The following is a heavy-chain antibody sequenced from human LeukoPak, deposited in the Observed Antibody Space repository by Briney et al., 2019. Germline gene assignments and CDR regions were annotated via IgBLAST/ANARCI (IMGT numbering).Heavy chain of an antibody. V-gene: IGHV4-39*01. J-gene: IGHJ4*02. CDR3: ARHRGIYYYGSGGLDY. CDR2: IYYSGST. Sequence: SETLSLTYTVSGGSISSSSYYWGWIRQPPGKGLEWIGSIYYSGSTYYNPSLKSRVTISVDTSKNQFSLKLSSVTAADTAVYYCARHRGIYYYGSGGLDYWGQGTLVTVSS. D-gene: IGHD3-10*01. CDR1: GGSISSSSYY.